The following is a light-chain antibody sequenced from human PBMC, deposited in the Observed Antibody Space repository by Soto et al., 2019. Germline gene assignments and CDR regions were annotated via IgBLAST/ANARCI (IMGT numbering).Light chain of an antibody. Sequence: SVLTQPPSASGSPGQSVTISCTGTSSDVGGYNYVSWYQQHPGKAPKLMIYEVTKRPSGAPDRFSGSKSGNTASLTVSGLQAEDEADYFCCSHAGNNTYVFGTGTKVT. CDR2: EVT. CDR1: SSDVGGYNY. CDR3: CSHAGNNTYV. J-gene: IGLJ1*01. V-gene: IGLV2-8*01.